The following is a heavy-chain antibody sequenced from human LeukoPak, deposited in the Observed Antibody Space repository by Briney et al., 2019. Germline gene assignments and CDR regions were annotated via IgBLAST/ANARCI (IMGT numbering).Heavy chain of an antibody. D-gene: IGHD2-2*01. Sequence: PSETLSLTCAVYGGSFSGYYWSWIRQPPGKGLEWIGEINHSGSTNYNPSLKSRDTISVDTSKNQFSLKLSSVTAADTAVYYCARVGDIVVVPAYNWFDPWGQGTLVTVSS. CDR3: ARVGDIVVVPAYNWFDP. CDR1: GGSFSGYY. J-gene: IGHJ5*02. V-gene: IGHV4-34*01. CDR2: INHSGST.